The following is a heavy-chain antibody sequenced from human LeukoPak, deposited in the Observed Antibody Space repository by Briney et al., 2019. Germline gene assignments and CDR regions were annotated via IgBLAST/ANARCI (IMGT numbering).Heavy chain of an antibody. J-gene: IGHJ5*02. V-gene: IGHV1-18*01. Sequence: GASVKVSCKASGYIFTSYGVTWVRQAPGQGLEWMGWISAYNGNTNYAQKLQGRVTMTTDTSTSTAYMELRSLRSDDTAVYYCARVDDLSWFDPWGQGTLVTVSS. CDR3: ARVDDLSWFDP. CDR1: GYIFTSYG. D-gene: IGHD5-12*01. CDR2: ISAYNGNT.